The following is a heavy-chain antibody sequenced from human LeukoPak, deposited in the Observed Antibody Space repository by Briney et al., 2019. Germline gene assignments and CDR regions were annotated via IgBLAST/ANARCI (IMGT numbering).Heavy chain of an antibody. Sequence: PGGSLRLSCAASGFTFSSYEMNWVRQAPGKGLEWVSYISSSGSTIYYADSVKGRFTISRDNAKNSLYLQMNSLRAEDTAVYYCARGPRLEQYYYYYMDVWGKGTTVTISS. CDR2: ISSSGSTI. CDR1: GFTFSSYE. J-gene: IGHJ6*03. CDR3: ARGPRLEQYYYYYMDV. V-gene: IGHV3-48*03. D-gene: IGHD1/OR15-1a*01.